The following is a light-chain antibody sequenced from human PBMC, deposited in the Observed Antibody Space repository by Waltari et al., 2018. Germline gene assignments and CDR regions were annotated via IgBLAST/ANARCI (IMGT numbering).Light chain of an antibody. CDR1: QSVSSN. CDR3: QKYNNWPPWT. CDR2: GAS. J-gene: IGKJ1*01. Sequence: EIVMTRSPATLSVSLGGRATLPCRASQSVSSNLAWYQQKPGQEPRPRIYGASTRATNIPARCSGSGSGTEFTLTISSLQSEDFAVYYCQKYNNWPPWTFGQGTKVEIK. V-gene: IGKV3-15*01.